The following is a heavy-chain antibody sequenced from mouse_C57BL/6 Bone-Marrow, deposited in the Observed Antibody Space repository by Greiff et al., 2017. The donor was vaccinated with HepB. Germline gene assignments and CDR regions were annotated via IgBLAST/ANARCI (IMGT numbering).Heavy chain of an antibody. CDR2: IRSKSSNYAT. Sequence: DVQLQESGGGLVQPKGSLKLSCAASGFTFNTYAMHWVRQAPGKGLEWVARIRSKSSNYATYYADSVKDRFTISRDDSQSMLYLQMNNLKTEDTAIYYCVRDPDYDYDYYAMDYWGQGTSVTVSS. J-gene: IGHJ4*01. D-gene: IGHD2-4*01. V-gene: IGHV10-3*01. CDR1: GFTFNTYA. CDR3: VRDPDYDYDYYAMDY.